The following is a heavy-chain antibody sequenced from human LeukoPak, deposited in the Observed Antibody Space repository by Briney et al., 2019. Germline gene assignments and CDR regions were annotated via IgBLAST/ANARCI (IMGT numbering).Heavy chain of an antibody. CDR1: GGSIGTTNNY. Sequence: SSETLSLTCTVSGGSIGTTNNYWTWIRQPAGKGLEWIGRIYTSGSTNYNPSLKSRVTMSVDTSKNQFSLKLSSVTAADTAVYYCAREHPLWFGEGYYYYMDVWGKGTTVTISS. CDR3: AREHPLWFGEGYYYYMDV. D-gene: IGHD3-10*01. CDR2: IYTSGST. J-gene: IGHJ6*03. V-gene: IGHV4-4*07.